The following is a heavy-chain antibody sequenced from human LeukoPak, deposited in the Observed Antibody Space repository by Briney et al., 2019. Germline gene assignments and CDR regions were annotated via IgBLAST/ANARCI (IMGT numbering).Heavy chain of an antibody. J-gene: IGHJ6*02. CDR1: GGSISGNA. D-gene: IGHD2-21*02. V-gene: IGHV4-59*08. CDR3: ARHLADCGGDRYIPNYFYGMDV. CDR2: IYKSGST. Sequence: IPSETLSLTCTVSGGSISGNAWSWIRQTPEKGLEWIGYIYKSGSTKYNPSLKGRVTISPDTSKNQFSLKLRSVAAADTAVYYCARHLADCGGDRYIPNYFYGMDVWGQGTAVTVSS.